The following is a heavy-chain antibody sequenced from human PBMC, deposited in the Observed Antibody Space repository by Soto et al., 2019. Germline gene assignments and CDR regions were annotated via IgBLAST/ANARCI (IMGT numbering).Heavy chain of an antibody. D-gene: IGHD2-2*01. CDR3: ARPSRYCSSTSGQNSYWYFDL. J-gene: IGHJ2*01. Sequence: QVQLQQWGAGLLKPSETLSLTCAVYGGSFSGYYWSWIRQPPGKGLELTGEINHSGSTNYNPSLKSRVNISVHTTKDQCTRKLGFVTAAATAVYYCARPSRYCSSTSGQNSYWYFDLWGRGTLVTVAS. V-gene: IGHV4-34*01. CDR2: INHSGST. CDR1: GGSFSGYY.